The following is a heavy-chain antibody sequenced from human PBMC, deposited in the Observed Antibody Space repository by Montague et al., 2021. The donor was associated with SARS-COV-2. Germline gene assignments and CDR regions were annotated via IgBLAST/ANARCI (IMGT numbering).Heavy chain of an antibody. CDR1: GGSMSDHY. D-gene: IGHD3-10*01. J-gene: IGHJ5*02. CDR2: IYYSGGI. Sequence: SETRSLTCTVSGGSMSDHYWAWIRQPLGKGLEWLAYIYYSGGINSNASLKSRVSMSVDTSKNQFSLKLTSVTAADTAVYYCARAVSVRRAVNWFDPWGQGTLVTVSS. V-gene: IGHV4-59*11. CDR3: ARAVSVRRAVNWFDP.